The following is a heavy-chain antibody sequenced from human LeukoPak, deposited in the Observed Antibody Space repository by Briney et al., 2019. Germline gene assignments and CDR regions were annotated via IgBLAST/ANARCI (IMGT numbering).Heavy chain of an antibody. D-gene: IGHD3-10*01. CDR3: ARVRTMVRGVIITAFDY. CDR2: IKQDGSEK. Sequence: GGSLRLSCAASGFTFSSYWMSWVRQAPGKGLEWVANIKQDGSEKYYVDSVKGRFTISRDNAKNSLYLQMNSLRAEDTAVYYCARVRTMVRGVIITAFDYWGQGTLVTVSS. V-gene: IGHV3-7*01. CDR1: GFTFSSYW. J-gene: IGHJ4*02.